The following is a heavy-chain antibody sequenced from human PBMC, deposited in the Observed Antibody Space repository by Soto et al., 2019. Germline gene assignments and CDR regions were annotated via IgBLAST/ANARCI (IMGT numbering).Heavy chain of an antibody. CDR2: ISAYNGNT. D-gene: IGHD1-1*01. CDR1: GYTFTSYG. V-gene: IGHV1-18*01. J-gene: IGHJ6*02. CDR3: ARDRAPWNDGFVGMDV. Sequence: ASVKVSCKASGYTFTSYGISWGRQAPGQGLEWMGWISAYNGNTNYAQKLQGRVTMTTDTSTSTAYMELRSLRSDDTAVNYCARDRAPWNDGFVGMDVWGQGTTVTVSS.